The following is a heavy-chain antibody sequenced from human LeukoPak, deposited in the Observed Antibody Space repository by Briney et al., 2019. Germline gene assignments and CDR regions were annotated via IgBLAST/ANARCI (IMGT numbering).Heavy chain of an antibody. J-gene: IGHJ4*02. CDR3: ARSTGDYFDY. D-gene: IGHD7-27*01. V-gene: IGHV2-70*11. CDR1: GFSLSSSGMC. CDR2: IDWDDDK. Sequence: SGPALVKPTQTLTLTCTFSGFSLSSSGMCVSWIRQPPGKALEWLARIDWDDDKYYRTSLKTRVTISKDTSKNQVVLTITNMDPVDTATYYCARSTGDYFDYWGQGTLVTVSS.